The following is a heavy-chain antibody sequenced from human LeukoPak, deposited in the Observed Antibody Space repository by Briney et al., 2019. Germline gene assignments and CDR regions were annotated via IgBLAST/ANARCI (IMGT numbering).Heavy chain of an antibody. D-gene: IGHD3-22*01. J-gene: IGHJ6*02. CDR2: ITPGGHT. V-gene: IGHV3-66*01. CDR1: GFSVDSRF. CDR3: ARYYDSSGYYRPGKTTHPTTMDV. Sequence: GVLRLSCTASGFSVDSRFMNWVRQAPGKGPEWVSFITPGGHTDYTESVKGRFTIYRDNVRNTLSLQMNSLRVEDTAVYYCARYYDSSGYYRPGKTTHPTTMDVWGQGTTVTVSS.